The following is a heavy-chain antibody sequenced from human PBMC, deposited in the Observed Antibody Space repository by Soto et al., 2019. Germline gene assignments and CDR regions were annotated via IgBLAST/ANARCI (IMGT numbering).Heavy chain of an antibody. D-gene: IGHD2-2*01. CDR3: ARVSTSRYYGMDV. Sequence: GASVKVSCKASGYTFTSYGTSWVRQAPGQGLEWMGWISAYNGNTNYAQKLQGRVTMTTDTSTSTAYMELRSLRSDDTAAYYCARVSTSRYYGMDVWGQGTTVTVSS. CDR1: GYTFTSYG. V-gene: IGHV1-18*01. CDR2: ISAYNGNT. J-gene: IGHJ6*02.